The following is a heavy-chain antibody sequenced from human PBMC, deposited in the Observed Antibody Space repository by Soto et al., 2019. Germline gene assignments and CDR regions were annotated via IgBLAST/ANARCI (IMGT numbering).Heavy chain of an antibody. Sequence: EVQLLESGGGLVQPGGSLRLSCTASGFTFGSYAMSWVRQATGKGLEWVSGITDGGGSKFYAYSVQGRFTISRDNSKNTLYLQMSSLTADDTAIYYCAQVGLFKNGNMGVVRGDYWGQGTLVTVSA. CDR1: GFTFGSYA. V-gene: IGHV3-23*01. CDR2: ITDGGGSK. CDR3: AQVGLFKNGNMGVVRGDY. D-gene: IGHD2-21*01. J-gene: IGHJ4*02.